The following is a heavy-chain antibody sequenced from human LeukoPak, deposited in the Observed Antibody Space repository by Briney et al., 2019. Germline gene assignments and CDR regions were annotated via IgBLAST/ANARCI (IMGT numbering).Heavy chain of an antibody. CDR2: INSDGSST. Sequence: PRGSLRLSCAASGFTFSSYWMHWVRQAPGKGLVWVSRINSDGSSTSYADSVKGRFTISRDNAKNTLYLQMNSLRAEDTAVYYCARSGQNYYYYYMDVWGKGTTVTVSS. V-gene: IGHV3-74*01. J-gene: IGHJ6*03. CDR1: GFTFSSYW. CDR3: ARSGQNYYYYYMDV.